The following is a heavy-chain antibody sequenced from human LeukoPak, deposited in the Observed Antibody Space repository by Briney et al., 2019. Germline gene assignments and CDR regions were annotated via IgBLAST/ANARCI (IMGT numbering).Heavy chain of an antibody. V-gene: IGHV1-69*04. CDR3: ARGYYYDSSGYPSDY. D-gene: IGHD3-22*01. CDR2: IIPILGIA. J-gene: IGHJ4*02. Sequence: GSSVKVSCKASGGTFSSYAISWVRQAPGQGLEWMGRIIPILGIANYAQKFQGRVTITADKSTSTAYMELSSLRSEDTAVYYCARGYYYDSSGYPSDYWGQGTLVTVSS. CDR1: GGTFSSYA.